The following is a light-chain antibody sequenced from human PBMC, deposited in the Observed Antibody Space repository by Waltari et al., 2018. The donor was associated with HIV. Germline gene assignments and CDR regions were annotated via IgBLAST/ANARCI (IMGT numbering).Light chain of an antibody. Sequence: DILMSQSPDPLAVCLRERGTINCKSSRRVFYSFTDNNYLAWYQQKPGQPPKLLIYWAYTRESGVPDRFSGSGSGTDYALTISSLQPEDVPVYDCQKYHSTPWTFGQGTKVEIK. J-gene: IGKJ1*01. V-gene: IGKV4-1*01. CDR3: QKYHSTPWT. CDR2: WAY. CDR1: RRVFYSFTDNNY.